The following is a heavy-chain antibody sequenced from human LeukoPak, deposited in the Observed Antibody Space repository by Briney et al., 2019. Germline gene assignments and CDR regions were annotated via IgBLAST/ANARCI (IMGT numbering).Heavy chain of an antibody. V-gene: IGHV4-38-2*01. CDR1: GYSISSGYY. CDR2: IYHSGST. J-gene: IGHJ4*02. Sequence: PSETLSLTCAVSGYSISSGYYWGWIRQPPGKGREWIGSIYHSGSTYYNPSLKSRVTISVDTSKNHFSLKLSSVTAADTAVDYCARLQGWLKGRGYYFDYWGQGTLVTVSS. D-gene: IGHD3-9*01. CDR3: ARLQGWLKGRGYYFDY.